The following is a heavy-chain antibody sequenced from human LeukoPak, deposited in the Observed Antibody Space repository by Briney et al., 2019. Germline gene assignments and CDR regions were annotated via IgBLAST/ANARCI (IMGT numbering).Heavy chain of an antibody. J-gene: IGHJ4*02. CDR1: GGSISSYY. D-gene: IGHD6-13*01. Sequence: SETLSLTCTVSGGSISSYYWSWIRQPPGKGLEWIGYIYYSGSTNYNPSLKSRVTISVDTSKNQFSLKLSSVTAADTAVYYCARDKAALGTLDWGQGTLVIVSS. CDR2: IYYSGST. CDR3: ARDKAALGTLD. V-gene: IGHV4-59*01.